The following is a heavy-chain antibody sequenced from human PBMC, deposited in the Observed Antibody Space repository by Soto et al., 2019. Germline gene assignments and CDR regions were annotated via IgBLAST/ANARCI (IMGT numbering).Heavy chain of an antibody. V-gene: IGHV3-33*08. CDR1: GFTFSSYS. CDR2: IWYDGSNK. J-gene: IGHJ6*02. Sequence: PGGSLRLSCAASGFTFSSYSMNWVRQAPGKGLEWVAVIWYDGSNKYYAESVKGRFTISRDNSKNTLYLQMNSLRAEDTAVYYCARDFYRIQLWFNPRGVMDVWGQGTTVTVSS. D-gene: IGHD5-18*01. CDR3: ARDFYRIQLWFNPRGVMDV.